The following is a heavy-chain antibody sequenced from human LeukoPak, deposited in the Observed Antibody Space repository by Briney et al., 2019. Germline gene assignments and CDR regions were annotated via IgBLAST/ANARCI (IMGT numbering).Heavy chain of an antibody. Sequence: ASVKVSCKASGYTFTSYDINWVRQATGQGLEWMGWMNPNSGNTGYAQKFQGRVTMTRNTSISTAYMELSSLRSEDTAVYYCARHTTGVEMATIGPSRAETTGFDYWGQGTLVTVSS. CDR1: GYTFTSYD. V-gene: IGHV1-8*01. D-gene: IGHD5-24*01. CDR2: MNPNSGNT. CDR3: ARHTTGVEMATIGPSRAETTGFDY. J-gene: IGHJ4*02.